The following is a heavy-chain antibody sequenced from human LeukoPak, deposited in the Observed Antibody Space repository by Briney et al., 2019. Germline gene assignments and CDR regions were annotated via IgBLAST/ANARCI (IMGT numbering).Heavy chain of an antibody. J-gene: IGHJ4*02. CDR2: INPSGGST. D-gene: IGHD6-19*01. CDR1: GYTFTSYY. Sequence: ASVKVSCKASGYTFTSYYMHWVRQAPGQGLEWMGIINPSGGSTSYAQKFQGRVTMTRDTSISTAYMELSRLRSDDTAVYYCARSVWAGIVDYWGQGTLVTVSS. CDR3: ARSVWAGIVDY. V-gene: IGHV1-46*01.